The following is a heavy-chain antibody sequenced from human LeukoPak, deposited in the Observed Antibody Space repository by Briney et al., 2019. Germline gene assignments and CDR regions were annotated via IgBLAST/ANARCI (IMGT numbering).Heavy chain of an antibody. CDR1: GYTFTSYY. Sequence: ASVKVSCKASGYTFTSYYMHWVRQAPAQGLEWMGIINPSGGSTSYSQKFQGRVTMTRDTHTSTVYMELSSLRSEDTAVYYCARQDSSSCDYWGQGTLVTVSS. D-gene: IGHD6-13*01. CDR2: INPSGGST. J-gene: IGHJ4*02. CDR3: ARQDSSSCDY. V-gene: IGHV1-46*01.